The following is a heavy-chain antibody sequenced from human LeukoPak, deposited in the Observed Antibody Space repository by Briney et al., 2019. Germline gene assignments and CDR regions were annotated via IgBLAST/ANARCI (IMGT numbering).Heavy chain of an antibody. CDR1: EFTFDDYG. Sequence: GGSLRLSCAASEFTFDDYGMSWVRQAPGKGLEWVSGISWNGGRTGYADSVKGRFTISRDNAKNSLYLQMNSLRAEDTALYYCARQTAMAKYYYYGMDVWGQETTVTVSS. V-gene: IGHV3-20*04. CDR3: ARQTAMAKYYYYGMDV. CDR2: ISWNGGRT. D-gene: IGHD5-18*01. J-gene: IGHJ6*02.